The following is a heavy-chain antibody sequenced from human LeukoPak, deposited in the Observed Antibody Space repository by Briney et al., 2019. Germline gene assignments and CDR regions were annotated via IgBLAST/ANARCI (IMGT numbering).Heavy chain of an antibody. CDR1: GFTFSSYA. Sequence: GGSLRLSCAASGFTFSSYAMSWVRQAPGKGLEWVSAISGSGGSTYYADSVKGRFTISRDNSKNTLYLQMNSLRAEDTAVYYCAKDAWGDYYDSSGYYAPGWFDPWGQGTLVTVSS. D-gene: IGHD3-22*01. CDR3: AKDAWGDYYDSSGYYAPGWFDP. V-gene: IGHV3-23*01. CDR2: ISGSGGST. J-gene: IGHJ5*02.